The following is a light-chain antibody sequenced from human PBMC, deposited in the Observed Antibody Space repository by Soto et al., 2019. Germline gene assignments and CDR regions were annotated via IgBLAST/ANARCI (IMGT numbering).Light chain of an antibody. V-gene: IGKV3-15*01. CDR3: QQYINWPRT. CDR1: QSVTTN. Sequence: IVMTQSPATLSLSPGGRATLTCRASQSVTTNLAWYQQKPGQAPRLLIYGISTRATGIPTRFSGGGSGTEFTLTISSLQSEDFAVYYCQQYINWPRTFGQGTKVDIK. J-gene: IGKJ1*01. CDR2: GIS.